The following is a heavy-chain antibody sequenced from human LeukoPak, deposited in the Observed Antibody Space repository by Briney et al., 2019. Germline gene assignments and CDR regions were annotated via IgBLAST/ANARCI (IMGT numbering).Heavy chain of an antibody. CDR1: GFTFSSYG. D-gene: IGHD3-22*01. V-gene: IGHV3-33*01. J-gene: IGHJ4*02. CDR3: ARDRVSSGYLLGVDY. CDR2: IWYDGSNK. Sequence: PGRSLRLPCAASGFTFSSYGMHWVRQAPGKGLEWVAVIWYDGSNKYYADSVKGRFTISRDNSKNTLYLQMNSLRAEDTAVYYCARDRVSSGYLLGVDYWGQGTLVTVSS.